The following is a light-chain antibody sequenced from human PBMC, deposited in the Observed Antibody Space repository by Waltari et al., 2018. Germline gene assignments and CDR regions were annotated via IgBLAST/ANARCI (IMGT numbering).Light chain of an antibody. CDR2: LGS. V-gene: IGKV2-28*01. J-gene: IGKJ2*01. Sequence: EIVMTQSPLSLSVTPGEPASISCRSSQSLRHFNGYNYLAGYLQKPGQSPKLLIYLGSSRASGVPGRFTGSGSGTDFTLLISRVEADDVGVYYCMQARQTPFTFGQGTKLEI. CDR1: QSLRHFNGYNY. CDR3: MQARQTPFT.